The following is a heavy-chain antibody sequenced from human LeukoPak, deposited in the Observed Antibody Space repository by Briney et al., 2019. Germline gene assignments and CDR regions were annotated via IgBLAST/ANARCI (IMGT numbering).Heavy chain of an antibody. J-gene: IGHJ6*03. V-gene: IGHV4-39*01. Sequence: SETLSLTCTVSGGSISSGSYYWGWIRQPPGRGLEWIGSLYYSGSTYYNPSLKSRVTISVDTSKNQFSLKLSSVTAADTAVYYCARHKDYYYSYMDVWGKGTTVTISS. CDR3: ARHKDYYYSYMDV. CDR1: GGSISSGSYY. CDR2: LYYSGST.